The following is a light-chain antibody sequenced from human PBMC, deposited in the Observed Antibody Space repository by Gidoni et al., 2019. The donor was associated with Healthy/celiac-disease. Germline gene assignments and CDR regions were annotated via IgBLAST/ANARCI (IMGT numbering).Light chain of an antibody. J-gene: IGKJ3*01. CDR2: LGS. Sequence: DSVMTQSPRSLPVTPGELASISCRSSQSLLHSNGYNYLDWYLQKPGQSPQLLIYLGSNRASGVPDRFSGSGSGTDFTLKISRVEAEDVGVYYCMQALQTPFTFGPGTKVDIK. CDR3: MQALQTPFT. CDR1: QSLLHSNGYNY. V-gene: IGKV2-28*01.